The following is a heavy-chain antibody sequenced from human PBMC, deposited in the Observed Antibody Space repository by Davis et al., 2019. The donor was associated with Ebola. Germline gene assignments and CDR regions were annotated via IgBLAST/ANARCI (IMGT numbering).Heavy chain of an antibody. CDR3: ASPRDYGAAFDI. Sequence: PGGSLRLSCAASGFTFSSYGMHWVRQAPGKGLEWVAVIWYDGSNKYYADSVKGRFTISRDNSKNTLYLQMNSLRAEDTAVYYCASPRDYGAAFDIWGQGTMVTVSS. D-gene: IGHD4-17*01. J-gene: IGHJ3*02. CDR1: GFTFSSYG. CDR2: IWYDGSNK. V-gene: IGHV3-33*01.